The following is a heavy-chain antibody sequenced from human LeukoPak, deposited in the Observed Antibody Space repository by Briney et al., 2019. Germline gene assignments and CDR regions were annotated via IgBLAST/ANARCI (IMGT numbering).Heavy chain of an antibody. D-gene: IGHD6-13*01. CDR2: ISWNSGSI. CDR3: AKDILAAAARGYYYGMDV. V-gene: IGHV3-9*01. CDR1: GFTFDDYA. J-gene: IGHJ6*02. Sequence: PGGSLRLSCAASGFTFDDYAMHWVRQAPGKGLEWVSGISWNSGSIGYADSVKGRFTISRDNAKNSLYLQMNSLRAEDTALYYCAKDILAAAARGYYYGMDVWGQGTTVTVSS.